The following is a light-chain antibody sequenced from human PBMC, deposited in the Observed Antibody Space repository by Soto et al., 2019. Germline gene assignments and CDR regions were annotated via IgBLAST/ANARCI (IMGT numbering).Light chain of an antibody. CDR2: QVT. Sequence: QSALAPPASVSGSPGQSITISCTGTGSEIAGYNYVSWFQQHPGKAPKLMMYQVTIRPSGVSNRFSGSKSGNTASLTISGLQAEDEADYFCSSYSISTAYLFGTGTKVTVL. CDR3: SSYSISTAYL. V-gene: IGLV2-14*01. J-gene: IGLJ1*01. CDR1: GSEIAGYNY.